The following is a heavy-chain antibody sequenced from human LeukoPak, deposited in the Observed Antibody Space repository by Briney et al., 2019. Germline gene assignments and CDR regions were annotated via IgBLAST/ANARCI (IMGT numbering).Heavy chain of an antibody. V-gene: IGHV3-23*01. CDR2: ISAGGDRT. Sequence: GGSLRLSCAASGFTFSTYAMTWVRQAPGKGLEWVSGISAGGDRTYYADSVKGRFTISRDNSKNTLYLQVNSLRAEDTAVYYCARGQVPYSSGWYLVYWGQGTLVTVSS. CDR1: GFTFSTYA. J-gene: IGHJ4*02. D-gene: IGHD6-19*01. CDR3: ARGQVPYSSGWYLVY.